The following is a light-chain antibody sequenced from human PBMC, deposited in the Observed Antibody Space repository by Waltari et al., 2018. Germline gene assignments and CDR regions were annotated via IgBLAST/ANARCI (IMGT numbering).Light chain of an antibody. V-gene: IGLV2-23*02. Sequence: QSALTQPASVSGSPGQSITISCTGTSSDVGDYNYVSWYQQHPGKAPKIILYEVIKRPSGVSNRFSGSKSGNTASLTISWLQAEDEADYYCCSYAGSSTPVVSGGGTKLTVL. CDR2: EVI. J-gene: IGLJ2*01. CDR3: CSYAGSSTPVV. CDR1: SSDVGDYNY.